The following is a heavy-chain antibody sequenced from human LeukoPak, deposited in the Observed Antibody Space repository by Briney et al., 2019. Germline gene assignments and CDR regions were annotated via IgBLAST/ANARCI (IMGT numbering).Heavy chain of an antibody. V-gene: IGHV1-46*01. J-gene: IGHJ6*02. D-gene: IGHD3-22*01. CDR2: INPSGGST. Sequence: ASVKVSCKASGYTFTSYYMHWVRQAPGQGLEWMGIINPSGGSTSYAQKFQGRVTITADKSTSTAYMELSSLRSEDTAVYYCAREYYYDSSGYESDYYYYGMDVWGQGTTVTVSS. CDR3: AREYYYDSSGYESDYYYYGMDV. CDR1: GYTFTSYY.